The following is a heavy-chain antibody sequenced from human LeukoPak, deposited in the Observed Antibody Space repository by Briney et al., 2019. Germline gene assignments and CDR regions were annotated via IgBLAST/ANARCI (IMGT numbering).Heavy chain of an antibody. J-gene: IGHJ4*02. V-gene: IGHV3-53*01. CDR1: GFTVSSNY. Sequence: GGSLRLSCAASGFTVSSNYMSWVRQAPGKGLEWVSVIYSGGSTYYADSVKGRFTISRDNSKNTLYLQMNSLRAEDTAVYYCASPGYSSGWSPEGYWGQGTLVTVSS. D-gene: IGHD6-19*01. CDR2: IYSGGST. CDR3: ASPGYSSGWSPEGY.